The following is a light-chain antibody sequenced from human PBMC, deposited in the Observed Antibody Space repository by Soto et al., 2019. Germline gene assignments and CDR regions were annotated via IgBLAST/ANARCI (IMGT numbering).Light chain of an antibody. J-gene: IGKJ5*01. V-gene: IGKV1-9*01. CDR2: AAT. CDR3: QQLNGYLFT. CDR1: QFINRY. Sequence: DIQMSQSPFSLSASVGDRVPITCRASQFINRYLNWYQQRPGKAPKLLIFAATTLETGVPSRFSGSGSGTEFTLTISSLQPEDFATYYCQQLNGYLFTFGQGTRLEIK.